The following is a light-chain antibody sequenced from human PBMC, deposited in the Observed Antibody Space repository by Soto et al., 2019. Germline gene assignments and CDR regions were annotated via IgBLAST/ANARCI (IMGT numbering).Light chain of an antibody. CDR2: EAS. J-gene: IGKJ1*01. Sequence: TRSESPSPTVTVSLRGNTASNTSLAWYQHKPGQAPRLLIYEASSRAAGIPDRFSGGGSGTDFTLTISEVEPEDFAVYYCHQRRSCPRTFGEGTKVDIK. CDR3: HQRRSCPRT. V-gene: IGKV3D-20*02. CDR1: TASNTS.